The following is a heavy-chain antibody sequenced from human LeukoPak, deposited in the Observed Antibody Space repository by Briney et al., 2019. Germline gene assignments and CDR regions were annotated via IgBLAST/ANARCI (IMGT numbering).Heavy chain of an antibody. D-gene: IGHD3-10*01. CDR3: ARDWKWFGELLYYYYYGMDV. J-gene: IGHJ6*02. Sequence: GSSVKVSCKASGGTFSSYAISWVRQAPGQGLEWMGGIIPIFGTANYAQKFQGRVTMTTDTSTSTAYMELRSLRSDDTAVYYCARDWKWFGELLYYYYYGMDVWGQGTTVTVSS. CDR2: IIPIFGTA. CDR1: GGTFSSYA. V-gene: IGHV1-69*05.